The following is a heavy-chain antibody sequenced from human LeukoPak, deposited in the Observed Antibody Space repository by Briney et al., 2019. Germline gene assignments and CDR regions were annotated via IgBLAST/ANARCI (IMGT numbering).Heavy chain of an antibody. D-gene: IGHD5-12*01. J-gene: IGHJ4*02. CDR1: GGSFSGYY. CDR3: ARDNIVATSSSFDY. V-gene: IGHV4-34*01. Sequence: SETLSLTCAVYGGSFSGYYWSWIRQPPGKGLEWLGEIYHSGSTNYNPSLKSRVTISVDKSKNQFSLKLSSVTAADTAVYYCARDNIVATSSSFDYWGQGTLVTVSS. CDR2: IYHSGST.